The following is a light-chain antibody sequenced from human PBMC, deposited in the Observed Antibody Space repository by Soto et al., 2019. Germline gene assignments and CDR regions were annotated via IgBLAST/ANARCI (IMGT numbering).Light chain of an antibody. CDR2: DVS. CDR1: SSDVGGYNY. J-gene: IGLJ1*01. V-gene: IGLV2-14*01. CDR3: NLYTSSSLYV. Sequence: QSVLTQPASASGSPGQPITISCTGTSSDVGGYNYVSWYQQHPGKAPKLMIYDVSNRPSGVSNRFSGSKSGNTASLTISGLQAEVEADYCCNLYTSSSLYVLGAGTQVNV.